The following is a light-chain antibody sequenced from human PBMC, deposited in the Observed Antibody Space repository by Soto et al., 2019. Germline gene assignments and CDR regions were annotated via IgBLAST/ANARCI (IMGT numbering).Light chain of an antibody. CDR2: GAS. V-gene: IGKV3-20*01. J-gene: IGKJ2*01. CDR1: QSVSSY. CDR3: QHYGSLPPYN. Sequence: EIVLTQSPATLSLSPGERATLSCRASQSVSSYLAWYQHKPGQAPRLLIYGASTRATSIPDRFSGSGSGTDFTLTISRLEPEDFAVYYCQHYGSLPPYNFGRGTKVDIK.